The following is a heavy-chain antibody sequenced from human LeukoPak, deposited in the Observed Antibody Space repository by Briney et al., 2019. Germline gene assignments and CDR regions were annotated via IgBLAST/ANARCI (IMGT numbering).Heavy chain of an antibody. J-gene: IGHJ3*02. CDR2: IYPGDSDT. D-gene: IGHD4-11*01. V-gene: IGHV5-51*01. CDR3: ARRGSYRSDAFDI. CDR1: GYSSTSYW. Sequence: GESLKISCKGSGYSSTSYWIGWVRQMPGKGLEWMGIIYPGDSDTRYSPSFQGQVTISADKSISTAYLQWSRLKASDTAMYYCARRGSYRSDAFDIWGQGTMVTVSS.